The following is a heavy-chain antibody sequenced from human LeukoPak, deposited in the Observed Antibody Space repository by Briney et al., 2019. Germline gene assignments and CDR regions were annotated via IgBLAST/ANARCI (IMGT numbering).Heavy chain of an antibody. V-gene: IGHV1-2*06. CDR1: GYTFTGYY. Sequence: ASVKVSCKASGYTFTGYYMHWVRQAPGQGLEWIGRINPNSGGTNYAQKFQGRVTMTRDTSISTAYMELSRLRSDDTAVYYCARDYSYGYGLNWFDPWGQGTLVTVSS. J-gene: IGHJ5*02. D-gene: IGHD5-18*01. CDR3: ARDYSYGYGLNWFDP. CDR2: INPNSGGT.